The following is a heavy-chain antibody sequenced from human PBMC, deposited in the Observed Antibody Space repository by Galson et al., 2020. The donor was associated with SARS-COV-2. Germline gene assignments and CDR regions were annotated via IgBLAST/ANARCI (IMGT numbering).Heavy chain of an antibody. CDR3: ARGNSPCVTIFGVLTGTCGMDV. CDR2: IYKSGNT. V-gene: IGHV4-61*02. CDR1: GASISSGSYY. D-gene: IGHD3-3*01. Sequence: SETLSLTCTFSGASISSGSYYWSWIRQPAGNGLEWIGRIYKSGNTNYNPSLWSQVTISVDTSKNQFSLKLTSVTAADTAVYYCARGNSPCVTIFGVLTGTCGMDVWGQGTTVTVSS. J-gene: IGHJ6*02.